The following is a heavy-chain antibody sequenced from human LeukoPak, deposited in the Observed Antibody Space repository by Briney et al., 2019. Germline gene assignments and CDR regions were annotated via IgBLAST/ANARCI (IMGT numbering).Heavy chain of an antibody. J-gene: IGHJ6*02. V-gene: IGHV3-23*01. Sequence: PGGSLRLSCAPSGFTFSSYAMSCVRHAPGEGLEWVSAISGSGGSTYYADSVKGRVTISRDNSKNTLYLQMNSLRAEDTAVYYCAETTVTTKGYYYGMDVWGQGTTVTVSS. D-gene: IGHD4-17*01. CDR2: ISGSGGST. CDR3: AETTVTTKGYYYGMDV. CDR1: GFTFSSYA.